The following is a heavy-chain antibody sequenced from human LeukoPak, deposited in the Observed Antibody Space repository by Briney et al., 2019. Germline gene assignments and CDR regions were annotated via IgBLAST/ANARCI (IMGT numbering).Heavy chain of an antibody. Sequence: SETPSLTCAVYGGSFSGYYWSWIRQPPGKGMEWIGEINHSGSTNYNPSLKSRVTISVDTSKNQFSLKLSSVTAADTAVYYCARGNYDFWSGYHYYYCGMDVWGQGTTVTVSS. V-gene: IGHV4-34*01. CDR3: ARGNYDFWSGYHYYYCGMDV. D-gene: IGHD3-3*01. J-gene: IGHJ6*02. CDR2: INHSGST. CDR1: GGSFSGYY.